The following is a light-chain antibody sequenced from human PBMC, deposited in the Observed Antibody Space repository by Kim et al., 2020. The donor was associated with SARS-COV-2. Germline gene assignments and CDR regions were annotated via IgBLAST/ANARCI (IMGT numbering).Light chain of an antibody. Sequence: QSVLTQPSSVSAAPGQKVTIPCSGSSSNIGNNDVSWYRQVPGTAPKLLIYDNNKRPSGIPDRFAGSKTGTSATRGITGLQTGDEADYYCGTWDSSLSAAVFGGGTQLTVL. V-gene: IGLV1-51*01. J-gene: IGLJ7*01. CDR3: GTWDSSLSAAV. CDR2: DNN. CDR1: SSNIGNND.